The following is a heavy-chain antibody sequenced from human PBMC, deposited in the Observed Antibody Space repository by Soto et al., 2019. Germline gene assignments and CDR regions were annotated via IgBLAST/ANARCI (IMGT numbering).Heavy chain of an antibody. D-gene: IGHD3-22*01. J-gene: IGHJ5*02. CDR3: AGDSAVYYYDSSGYYYSWFDP. CDR1: GGTFSSYT. CDR2: IIPLLGIA. Sequence: QVQLVQSGAEVKKPGSSVKVSCKASGGTFSSYTISWVRQAPGQGLEWMGRIIPLLGIANFAQKFQGRVTVTADKCTSTAYMEVSSMRAEDTALYHCAGDSAVYYYDSSGYYYSWFDPWGQGTLVTVSS. V-gene: IGHV1-69*08.